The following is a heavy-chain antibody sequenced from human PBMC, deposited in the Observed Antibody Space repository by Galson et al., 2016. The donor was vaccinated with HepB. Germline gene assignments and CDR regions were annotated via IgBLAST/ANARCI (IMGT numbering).Heavy chain of an antibody. CDR1: GFTFSRYG. J-gene: IGHJ5*01. CDR2: ASNDGTRK. D-gene: IGHD1-26*01. Sequence: SLRLSCAASGFTFSRYGMHWVRQAPVKGLEWLAVASNDGTRKYYADSVKGRLTISRDNSKNTVYVQMNGLKTEDTALYYCAKDDTGSCDSWGQGTPVTVSP. V-gene: IGHV3-30*18. CDR3: AKDDTGSCDS.